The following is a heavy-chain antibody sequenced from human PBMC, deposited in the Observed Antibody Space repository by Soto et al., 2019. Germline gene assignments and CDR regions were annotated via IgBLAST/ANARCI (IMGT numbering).Heavy chain of an antibody. CDR1: GGTFSSYA. Sequence: SVKVSCKASGGTFSSYAISWVRQAPGQGLEWMGRIIPILGIANYAQKFQGRVTITADKSTSTAYMELSSLRSEDTAVYYCARGILYCGGDCYLDYWGQGTLVTVSS. V-gene: IGHV1-69*04. CDR3: ARGILYCGGDCYLDY. J-gene: IGHJ4*02. D-gene: IGHD2-21*01. CDR2: IIPILGIA.